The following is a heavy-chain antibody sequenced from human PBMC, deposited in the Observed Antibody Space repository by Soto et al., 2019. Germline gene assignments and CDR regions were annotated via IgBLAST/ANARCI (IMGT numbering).Heavy chain of an antibody. CDR2: IYYSGST. V-gene: IGHV4-59*01. CDR3: ATYYYGSGSSY. D-gene: IGHD3-10*01. J-gene: IGHJ4*02. Sequence: PSETLSLTCTVSGGSISSYYWSWIRQPPGKGLEWIGYIYYSGSTNYNPSLKSRVTISVDTSKNQFSLKLSSVTAADTAVYYCATYYYGSGSSYWGQGTLVTVSS. CDR1: GGSISSYY.